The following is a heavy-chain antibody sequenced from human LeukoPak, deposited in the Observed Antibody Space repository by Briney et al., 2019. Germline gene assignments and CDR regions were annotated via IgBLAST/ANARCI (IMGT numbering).Heavy chain of an antibody. J-gene: IGHJ5*02. D-gene: IGHD3-10*01. CDR2: IIPIFGTA. Sequence: SVKVSCKASGGTFSSYAISWVRQAPGQGLEWMGGIIPIFGTANYAQKFQGRVTITADESTSTAYMELSSLRSEDTAVYYCARESTYYYGSALNWFDPWGQGTLVTVSS. CDR1: GGTFSSYA. CDR3: ARESTYYYGSALNWFDP. V-gene: IGHV1-69*13.